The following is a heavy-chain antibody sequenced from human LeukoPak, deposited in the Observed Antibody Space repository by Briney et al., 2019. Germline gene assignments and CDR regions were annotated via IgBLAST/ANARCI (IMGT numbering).Heavy chain of an antibody. Sequence: SETLSLTCAVYGGSFSGYYWSWIRQPPGKGLEWIGEIHHSGSTNYNTSPKSRVTISVDKSKNQFSLKLSSVTAADTAAYYCARDSLVHPNRWFDPWGQGTLVIVSS. J-gene: IGHJ5*02. CDR1: GGSFSGYY. CDR3: ARDSLVHPNRWFDP. V-gene: IGHV4-34*01. D-gene: IGHD6-13*01. CDR2: IHHSGST.